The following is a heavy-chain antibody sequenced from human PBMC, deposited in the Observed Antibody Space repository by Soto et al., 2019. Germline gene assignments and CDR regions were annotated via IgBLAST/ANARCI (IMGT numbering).Heavy chain of an antibody. J-gene: IGHJ4*02. CDR3: VKAGQWLFDY. CDR1: GFTFSSYG. D-gene: IGHD6-19*01. CDR2: ISHDGSNK. Sequence: QVQLVESGGGVVQPGRSLRLSCAASGFTFSSYGMHWVRQAPGKGLDWVAVISHDGSNKYYADSVKGRFTISRDNSKNTLYLQMNSLRAEDTAVYYCVKAGQWLFDYWGQGTLVTVSS. V-gene: IGHV3-30*18.